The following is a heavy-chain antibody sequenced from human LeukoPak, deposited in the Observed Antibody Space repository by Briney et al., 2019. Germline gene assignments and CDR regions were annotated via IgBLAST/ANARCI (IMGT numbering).Heavy chain of an antibody. CDR3: ASPYALGHGY. D-gene: IGHD3/OR15-3a*01. Sequence: PGGSLRLSCAASGFTFSSYAMSWVRQAPGKGLEWVSYISGSGDTTNYADSVKGRFTISRDNSKNTLYLQMNSLRAEDTAVYYCASPYALGHGYWGQGTLVTVSS. CDR1: GFTFSSYA. J-gene: IGHJ4*02. CDR2: ISGSGDTT. V-gene: IGHV3-23*01.